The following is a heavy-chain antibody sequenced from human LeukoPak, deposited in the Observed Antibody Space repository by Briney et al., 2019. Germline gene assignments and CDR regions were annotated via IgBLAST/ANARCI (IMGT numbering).Heavy chain of an antibody. V-gene: IGHV4-59*08. CDR2: VYYSGST. D-gene: IGHD4-17*01. CDR3: ARPMTKVMTYAFDI. J-gene: IGHJ3*02. Sequence: SETLSLTCTVSGGSISDYYWSWIRQPPGKGLEWIGYVYYSGSTNYNPSLKGRVTISLDTSKKQFSLKLSSVTAADTAVYYCARPMTKVMTYAFDIWGQGTMVTVSS. CDR1: GGSISDYY.